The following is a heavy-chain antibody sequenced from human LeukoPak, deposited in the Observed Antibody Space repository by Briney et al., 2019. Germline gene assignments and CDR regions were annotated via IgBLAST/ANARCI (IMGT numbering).Heavy chain of an antibody. CDR3: AKEGAAPGPDFDY. Sequence: SETLSLTCAVSGASIRNYYWSWIRQPAGKGLEWIGRFVPSGNTNYNPSLKSRVTMSVDTSKSQFSLKLNSVTAADTAVYYCAKEGAAPGPDFDYWGQGTLVIVSS. J-gene: IGHJ4*02. CDR1: GASIRNYY. V-gene: IGHV4-4*07. D-gene: IGHD6-13*01. CDR2: FVPSGNT.